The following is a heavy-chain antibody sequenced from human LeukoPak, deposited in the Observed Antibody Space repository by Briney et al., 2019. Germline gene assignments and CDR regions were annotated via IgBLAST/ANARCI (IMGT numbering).Heavy chain of an antibody. CDR3: ARDWGDGAGYDY. V-gene: IGHV6-1*01. Sequence: SQTLSLTCAISGDSDSKNSVAWNWIRQSPSRGLEWLGRTYYRSKWYNDYAVSVKSRITINPDTSKNQFSLHLKSLSPGDTAVYYCARDWGDGAGYDYWGQGTLVTVSS. D-gene: IGHD3-16*01. CDR2: TYYRSKWYN. J-gene: IGHJ4*02. CDR1: GDSDSKNSVA.